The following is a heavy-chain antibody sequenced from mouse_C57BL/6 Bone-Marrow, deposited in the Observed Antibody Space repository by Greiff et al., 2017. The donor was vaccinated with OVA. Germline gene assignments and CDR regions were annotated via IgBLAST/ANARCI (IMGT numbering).Heavy chain of an antibody. J-gene: IGHJ3*01. V-gene: IGHV5-6*01. CDR2: ISSGGSYT. CDR1: GFTFSSYG. D-gene: IGHD3-3*01. CDR3: ARQGT. Sequence: EVQLVESGGDLVKPGGSLKLSCAASGFTFSSYGMSWVRQTPDKRLEWVGTISSGGSYTYYPDSVKGRFTISRDNARNTLYLEMSCLKSEDTAMYYCARQGTGGQGTLVTVSA.